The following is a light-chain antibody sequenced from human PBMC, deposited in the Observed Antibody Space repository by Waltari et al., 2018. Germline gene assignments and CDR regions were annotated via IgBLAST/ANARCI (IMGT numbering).Light chain of an antibody. J-gene: IGKJ1*01. CDR3: QHYVRLPAT. CDR2: GAS. Sequence: TQSPGSLSSSPGERVTLSCRASQSVSRALAWYQQKPGQAPRLLIFGASNRATGIPDRFSGSGSETDFSLTISRLEPEDFAVYYCQHYVRLPATFGQGTKVEIK. V-gene: IGKV3-20*01. CDR1: QSVSRA.